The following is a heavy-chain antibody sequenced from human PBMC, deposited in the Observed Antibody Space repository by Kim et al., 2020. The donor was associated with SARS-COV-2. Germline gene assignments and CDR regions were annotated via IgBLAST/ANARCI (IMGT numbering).Heavy chain of an antibody. CDR3: ARVPGLPFFEY. V-gene: IGHV1-2*02. D-gene: IGHD2-2*01. CDR2: T. Sequence: TEFAQKFQGRVSMTRDTSVRTVFMDLSRLRSDDTAVYYCARVPGLPFFEYWGQGTLVTVSS. J-gene: IGHJ4*02.